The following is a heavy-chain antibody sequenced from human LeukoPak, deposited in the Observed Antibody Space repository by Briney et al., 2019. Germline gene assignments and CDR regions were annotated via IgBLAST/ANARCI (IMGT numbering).Heavy chain of an antibody. CDR1: GYTFTVYY. D-gene: IGHD3-3*01. J-gene: IGHJ6*02. Sequence: ASVKVSCKASGYTFTVYYMHWVRQAPGQGLEWMGRINPNSGGTNYAQKFQGRVTMTRDTSISTAYMELSRLRSDDTAVYYCARAGPGVLEWLLTAYYYYGMDVWGQGTTVTVSS. V-gene: IGHV1-2*06. CDR3: ARAGPGVLEWLLTAYYYYGMDV. CDR2: INPNSGGT.